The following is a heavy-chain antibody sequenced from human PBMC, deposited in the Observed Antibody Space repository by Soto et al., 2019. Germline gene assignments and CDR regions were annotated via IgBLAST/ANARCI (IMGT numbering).Heavy chain of an antibody. D-gene: IGHD2-21*01. J-gene: IGHJ3*02. Sequence: GGSIRIACAASRFTFRSYAVSWVRQSPGKRLEWVSAISVSGGSTYYGGCVKGRFTISRDNSKNTVYLQMNSLRAEDAAVCYGANLLAPLILGQGTMVTVSS. CDR1: RFTFRSYA. CDR3: ANLLAPLI. V-gene: IGHV3-23*01. CDR2: ISVSGGST.